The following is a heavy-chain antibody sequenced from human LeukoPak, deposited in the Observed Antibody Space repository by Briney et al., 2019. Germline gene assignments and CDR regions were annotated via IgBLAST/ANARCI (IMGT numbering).Heavy chain of an antibody. V-gene: IGHV3-23*01. CDR2: ISGSGGST. J-gene: IGHJ4*02. D-gene: IGHD4-17*01. CDR3: AKDPTVTTSY. CDR1: GFTFSSYW. Sequence: GGSLRLSCAASGFTFSSYWMSWVRQAPGKRLEWVSAISGSGGSTYYADSVKGRFTISRDNSKNTLYLQMNSLRAEDTAVYYCAKDPTVTTSYWGQGTLVTVSS.